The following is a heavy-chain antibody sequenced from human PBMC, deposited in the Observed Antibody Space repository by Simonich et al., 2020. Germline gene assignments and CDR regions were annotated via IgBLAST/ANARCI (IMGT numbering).Heavy chain of an antibody. J-gene: IGHJ4*02. D-gene: IGHD6-6*01. CDR2: KSYDGSNK. Sequence: GGGVVQPGRSLRLSCAASGFTFSSYVMHWVGPAPGKGLEWVAVKSYDGSNKYYADSVKGRFTISRDNSKNTLYLQMNSLRAEDTAVYYCARDLGSSYYFDYWGQGTLVTVSS. CDR1: GFTFSSYV. V-gene: IGHV3-30*07. CDR3: ARDLGSSYYFDY.